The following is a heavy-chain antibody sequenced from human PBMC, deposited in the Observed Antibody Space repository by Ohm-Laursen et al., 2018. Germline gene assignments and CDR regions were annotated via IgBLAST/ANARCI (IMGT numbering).Heavy chain of an antibody. Sequence: TLSLTCFVSGDSISSGLYYWTWIRQHPGKGLEWIGYIYHSGSTYYNPSLKSRVTISVDTSKNQFSLKLSSVTAADTAVYYCARRHYYDSSGYVDYWGQGALVTVSS. CDR3: ARRHYYDSSGYVDY. CDR2: IYHSGST. V-gene: IGHV4-30-4*08. D-gene: IGHD3-22*01. CDR1: GDSISSGLYY. J-gene: IGHJ4*02.